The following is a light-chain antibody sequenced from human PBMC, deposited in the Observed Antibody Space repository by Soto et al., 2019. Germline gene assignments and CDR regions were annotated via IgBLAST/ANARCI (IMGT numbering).Light chain of an antibody. J-gene: IGKJ5*01. CDR3: QQRLSWPIT. V-gene: IGKV1-12*01. CDR2: GAS. Sequence: DIQMTQSPSSVSASVGDRVTITCRASQGISRWLAWYQQKPGQAPRLLIYGASRRATGIPDRFSGSGSGTDFTLTITSLQSDDFAVYYCQQRLSWPITFGQGTRLEIK. CDR1: QGISRW.